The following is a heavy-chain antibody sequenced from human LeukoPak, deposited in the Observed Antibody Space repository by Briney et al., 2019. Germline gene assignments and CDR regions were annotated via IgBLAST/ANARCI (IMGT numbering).Heavy chain of an antibody. CDR1: GFTFSSYA. V-gene: IGHV3-23*01. CDR3: VPTAAPGTASCFYYYGMDV. CDR2: ISASGGST. D-gene: IGHD6-13*01. Sequence: GGSLRLSCAASGFTFSSYAMSWVRQAPGKGLEWVSAISASGGSTYYADSVKGRFTISRDNSKNTLYLQMNSLRAEDTAVYYCVPTAAPGTASCFYYYGMDVWGQGTTVTVSS. J-gene: IGHJ6*02.